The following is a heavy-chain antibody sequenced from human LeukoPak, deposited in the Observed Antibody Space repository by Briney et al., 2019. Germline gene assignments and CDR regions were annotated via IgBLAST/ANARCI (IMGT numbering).Heavy chain of an antibody. V-gene: IGHV3-30*18. CDR1: GFTFSSYG. D-gene: IGHD3-22*01. CDR2: ISYDGSNK. J-gene: IGHJ4*02. CDR3: ANLYYYDSSGIPD. Sequence: GRSLRLSCAASGFTFSSYGMHWVRQAPGKGLEWVAVISYDGSNKYYADSVKGRFTISRDNSKNTLYLQMNSLRAEDTAVYYCANLYYYDSSGIPDWGQGTLVTVSS.